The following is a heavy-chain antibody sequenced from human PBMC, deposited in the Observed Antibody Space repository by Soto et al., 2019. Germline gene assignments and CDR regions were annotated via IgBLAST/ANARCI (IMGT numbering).Heavy chain of an antibody. CDR1: GYTFTSHG. D-gene: IGHD3-22*01. J-gene: IGHJ4*02. Sequence: ASVKVACKASGYTFTSHGISWVRQAPGQGLEWMGWISAYNGNTNYAQKLQGRVTMTTDTSTSTAYMELRSLRSDDTAVYYCASLGTDEGLYDSSGYIFDYWGQGTLVTVSS. CDR2: ISAYNGNT. V-gene: IGHV1-18*04. CDR3: ASLGTDEGLYDSSGYIFDY.